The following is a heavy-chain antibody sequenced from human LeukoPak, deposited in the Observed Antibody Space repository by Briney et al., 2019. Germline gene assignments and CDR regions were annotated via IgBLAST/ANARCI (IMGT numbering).Heavy chain of an antibody. V-gene: IGHV4-59*12. J-gene: IGHJ5*02. Sequence: SETLSLTCTVSGGSISSYYWSWIRQPPGKGLEWIGYIYYSGSTNYNPSLKSRVTISVDTSKNQFSLKLSSVTAADTAVYYCARGDYYDSSGRILDWFDPWGQGTLVTVSS. CDR2: IYYSGST. CDR1: GGSISSYY. CDR3: ARGDYYDSSGRILDWFDP. D-gene: IGHD3-22*01.